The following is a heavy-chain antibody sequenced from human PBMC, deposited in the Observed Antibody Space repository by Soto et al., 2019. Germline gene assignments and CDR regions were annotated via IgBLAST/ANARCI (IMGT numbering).Heavy chain of an antibody. Sequence: SETLSLTCTVSGGSISNDGYYWSWIRQPPGQGLEWIGYMYDTRSANYNPSLKSRVTMSVDTSTSQFSLKLRSVTAADTAVYYCAGETGGSYFDPWGQGALVTVSS. CDR1: GGSISNDGYY. D-gene: IGHD3-10*01. V-gene: IGHV4-61*08. J-gene: IGHJ5*02. CDR2: MYDTRSA. CDR3: AGETGGSYFDP.